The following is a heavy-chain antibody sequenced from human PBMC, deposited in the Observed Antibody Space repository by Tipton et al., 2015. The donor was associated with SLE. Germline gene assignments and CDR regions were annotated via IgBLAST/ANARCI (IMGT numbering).Heavy chain of an antibody. CDR1: GGSFNGYF. CDR2: IIHSGVT. CDR3: ARVAPTEVFDY. V-gene: IGHV4-34*12. D-gene: IGHD1-1*01. Sequence: TLSLTCAVSGGSFNGYFWTWIRQPPGKVLEWIAEIIHSGVTNYNPSLRSRVNISVDMSKSQVSLKLSSVTAADTAVYYCARVAPTEVFDYWGQGTLVTVSS. J-gene: IGHJ4*02.